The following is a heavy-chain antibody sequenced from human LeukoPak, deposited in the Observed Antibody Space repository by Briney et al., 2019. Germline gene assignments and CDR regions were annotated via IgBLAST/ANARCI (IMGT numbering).Heavy chain of an antibody. J-gene: IGHJ6*03. D-gene: IGHD3-22*01. Sequence: SETLSLTCTVSGDSISNYYWGWVRQPAGKGLEWIGRIYASGSSNYNPSLKSRITMSVDTSKNQFSLKLSSVTAADTAVYYCARCLNTYYYDNSGYSPEHYYMDVWGKGTTVIVSS. CDR2: IYASGSS. V-gene: IGHV4-4*07. CDR1: GDSISNYY. CDR3: ARCLNTYYYDNSGYSPEHYYMDV.